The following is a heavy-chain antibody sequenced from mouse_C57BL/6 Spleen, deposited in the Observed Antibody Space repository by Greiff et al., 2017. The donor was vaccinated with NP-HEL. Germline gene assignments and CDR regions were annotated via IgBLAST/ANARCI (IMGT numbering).Heavy chain of an antibody. D-gene: IGHD3-2*02. CDR1: GYAFSSYW. J-gene: IGHJ2*01. CDR3: ARYSSGPGYFDY. Sequence: VMLVESGAELVKPGASVKISCKASGYAFSSYWMNWVKQRPGKGLEWIGQIYPGDGDTNYNGKFKGKATLTADKSSSTAYMQLSSLTSEDSAVYFCARYSSGPGYFDYWGQGTTLTVSS. CDR2: IYPGDGDT. V-gene: IGHV1-80*01.